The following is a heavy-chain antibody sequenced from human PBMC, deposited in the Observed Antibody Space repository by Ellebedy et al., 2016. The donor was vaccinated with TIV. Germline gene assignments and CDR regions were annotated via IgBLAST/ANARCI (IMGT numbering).Heavy chain of an antibody. CDR3: ASGRWLPLPGS. CDR2: IYYIGIT. D-gene: IGHD5-24*01. J-gene: IGHJ5*02. Sequence: MPSETLSLTCTVSGGSISTFYWSWIRQPPAKGLEFIGYIYYIGITNYNPSLDSRVAISIDTSENQFSLRLSSVTAADTAVYYCASGRWLPLPGSWGQGTLVTVSS. V-gene: IGHV4-59*01. CDR1: GGSISTFY.